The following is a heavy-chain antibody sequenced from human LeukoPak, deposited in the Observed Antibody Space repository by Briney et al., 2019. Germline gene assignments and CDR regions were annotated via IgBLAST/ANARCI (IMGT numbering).Heavy chain of an antibody. V-gene: IGHV3-64*02. CDR1: GSSFNSCR. Sequence: GGSLTLACAASGSSFNSCRMRWARQAAGEGLEYVLVITVNGGTQYYADSVRGRFTISRDNSKNTLFLQLDGLTPDDTAVYYCARPRAPYKNHHYYYDMDLWGEGTAVAVSS. J-gene: IGHJ6*03. CDR2: ITVNGGTQ. D-gene: IGHD5-24*01. CDR3: ARPRAPYKNHHYYYDMDL.